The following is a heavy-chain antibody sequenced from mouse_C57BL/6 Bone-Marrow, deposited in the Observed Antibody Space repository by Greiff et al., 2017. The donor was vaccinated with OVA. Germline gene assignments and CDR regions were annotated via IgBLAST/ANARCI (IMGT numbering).Heavy chain of an antibody. CDR1: GFTFTSYA. CDR2: ISDRGSYT. CDR3: ASRWLFDF. J-gene: IGHJ2*01. D-gene: IGHD2-2*01. V-gene: IGHV5-4*03. Sequence: EVQLVESGGGLVKPGGSLNLSCAASGFTFTSYAMTWVRQTPGKGLEWVANISDRGSYTYYPDNVKGRFTISRDNAKNNLYLQMSHLKSEDQAMYYCASRWLFDFWGKGTTLTVSS.